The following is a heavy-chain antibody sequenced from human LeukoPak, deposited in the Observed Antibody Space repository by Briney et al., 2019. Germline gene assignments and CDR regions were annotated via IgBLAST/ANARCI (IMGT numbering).Heavy chain of an antibody. D-gene: IGHD5-18*01. CDR1: GFTFSSYD. J-gene: IGHJ4*02. CDR3: ARDTSGYTFDD. V-gene: IGHV3-13*04. Sequence: PSGGSLRLSCAASGFTFSSYDMHWVRQATGKGLEWVSAIGTAGDTYYPGSVKGRFTISRENAKNSLYLQMNSLRAEDTAVYYCARDTSGYTFDDWGQGTLVTVSS. CDR2: IGTAGDT.